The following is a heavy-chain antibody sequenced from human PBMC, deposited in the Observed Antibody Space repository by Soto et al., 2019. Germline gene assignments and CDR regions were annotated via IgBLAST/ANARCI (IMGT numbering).Heavy chain of an antibody. V-gene: IGHV3-23*01. J-gene: IGHJ4*02. Sequence: AGGSLRLSCAASGFTFSNYAMSWVRQAPGKGLDWVSCISSTGGSTYYADSVKGRFTISRDNSKNTLYLQMNSLRAEDTAIYYCAKDREGGDYWGQGALVTVSS. CDR2: ISSTGGST. CDR3: AKDREGGDY. D-gene: IGHD1-26*01. CDR1: GFTFSNYA.